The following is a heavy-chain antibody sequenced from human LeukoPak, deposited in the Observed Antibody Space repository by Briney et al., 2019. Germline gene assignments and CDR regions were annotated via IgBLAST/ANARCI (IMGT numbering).Heavy chain of an antibody. J-gene: IGHJ4*02. CDR2: IKKDGSET. CDR1: GFPFSGYW. D-gene: IGHD2-15*01. CDR3: ARCSGGSTYHSDDY. Sequence: GGSLRPSCAASGFPFSGYWMNWVRQAPGRGLEWLAVIKKDGSETYYVDSVKGRFTISRDNAKNSLYLQMNSLRAEDTAVYYCARCSGGSTYHSDDYWGQGTLVTVSS. V-gene: IGHV3-7*02.